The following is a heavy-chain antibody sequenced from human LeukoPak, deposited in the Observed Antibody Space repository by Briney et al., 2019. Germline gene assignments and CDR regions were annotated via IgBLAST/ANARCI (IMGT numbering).Heavy chain of an antibody. CDR2: IRYDGSNK. J-gene: IGHJ5*02. CDR1: GFTFSSYG. D-gene: IGHD3-22*01. CDR3: AKSYYYDSSGYPKNWFDP. Sequence: PGGSLRLSCAASGFTFSSYGMHWVRQAPGKGLEWVAFIRYDGSNKYYADSVKGRFTISRDNSKNTLYLQMNSLRAEDTAVYYCAKSYYYDSSGYPKNWFDPWGQGTLVTVSS. V-gene: IGHV3-30*02.